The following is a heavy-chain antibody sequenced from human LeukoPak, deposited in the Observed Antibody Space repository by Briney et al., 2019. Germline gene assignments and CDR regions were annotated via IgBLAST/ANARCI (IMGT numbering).Heavy chain of an antibody. Sequence: ASVKVSCKASGYTFTGYYMHWVRQAPGQGLEWMGWINPNSGGTNYAQKFQGWVTMTRDTSISTAYMELSSLRSEDTAVYYCARARIQEYYFDYWGQGTLVTVSS. J-gene: IGHJ4*02. V-gene: IGHV1-2*04. CDR2: INPNSGGT. D-gene: IGHD5-18*01. CDR3: ARARIQEYYFDY. CDR1: GYTFTGYY.